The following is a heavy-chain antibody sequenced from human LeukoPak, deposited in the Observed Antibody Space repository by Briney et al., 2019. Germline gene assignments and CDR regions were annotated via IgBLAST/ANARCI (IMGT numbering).Heavy chain of an antibody. D-gene: IGHD3-22*01. V-gene: IGHV3-21*06. CDR3: ARDSRYYGPISYYAMDV. CDR2: ISVSSSHI. J-gene: IGHJ6*04. Sequence: GGSLRLSCAASGFRHTTFTMNWVRQAPGKGLEWVSSISVSSSHIFYAPSVRGRFTISRDNTNSSLYLQMNSLRAEDTAVYYCARDSRYYGPISYYAMDVWGKRTTVTVSS. CDR1: GFRHTTFT.